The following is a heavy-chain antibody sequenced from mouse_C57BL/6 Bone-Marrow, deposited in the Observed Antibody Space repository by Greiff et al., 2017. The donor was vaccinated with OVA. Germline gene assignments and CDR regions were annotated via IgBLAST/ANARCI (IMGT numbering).Heavy chain of an antibody. CDR3: VRHGPKDAMDY. V-gene: IGHV10-1*01. J-gene: IGHJ4*01. Sequence: EVKLVESGGGLVQPKGSLKLSCAASGFSFNTYAMNWVRQAPGKGLEWVARIRSKSNNYATYYADSVKDRFTISRDDSESMLYLQMNNLKTEDTAMYYCVRHGPKDAMDYWGQGTSVTVSS. CDR2: IRSKSNNYAT. CDR1: GFSFNTYA.